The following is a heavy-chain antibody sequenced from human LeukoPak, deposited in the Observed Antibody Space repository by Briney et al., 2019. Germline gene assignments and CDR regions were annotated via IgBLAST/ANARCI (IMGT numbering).Heavy chain of an antibody. CDR1: GYTFTGYY. CDR3: ARSPYTYGSLFYLDH. J-gene: IGHJ4*02. CDR2: INPSGATS. D-gene: IGHD5-18*01. Sequence: ASVKVSCKASGYTFTGYYMHWVRQAPGQGLEWMAIINPSGATSNYAQKFQGRVTLTRDTSTSTVYMELSSLRYEDTAVYYCARSPYTYGSLFYLDHWGQGTLVTVSS. V-gene: IGHV1-46*01.